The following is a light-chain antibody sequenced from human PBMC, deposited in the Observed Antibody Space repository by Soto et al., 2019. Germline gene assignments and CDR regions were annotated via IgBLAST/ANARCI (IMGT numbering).Light chain of an antibody. Sequence: DLQVTQSPSSLSASVGDRVTITCQASQDISNHLNWYQQRAGKAPKLLIYDASNLEVGVPSRFSGSGSETNFSFTISSLQPEDFATYYCQRYDNVPHTFGQGTKLEIK. J-gene: IGKJ2*01. CDR3: QRYDNVPHT. V-gene: IGKV1-33*01. CDR2: DAS. CDR1: QDISNH.